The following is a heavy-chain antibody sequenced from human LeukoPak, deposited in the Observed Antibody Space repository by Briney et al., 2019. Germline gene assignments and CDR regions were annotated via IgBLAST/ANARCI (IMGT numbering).Heavy chain of an antibody. V-gene: IGHV4-4*07. Sequence: SETLSLTCTVSGGSISSYYWSWIRQPAGKGLEWIGRIYTSGSTNYNPSLKSRVTMSVDTSKNQFSLKLSSVTAANTAVYYCARGFSSSWYRGLSAFDIWGQGTMVTVSS. CDR3: ARGFSSSWYRGLSAFDI. CDR1: GGSISSYY. D-gene: IGHD6-13*01. CDR2: IYTSGST. J-gene: IGHJ3*02.